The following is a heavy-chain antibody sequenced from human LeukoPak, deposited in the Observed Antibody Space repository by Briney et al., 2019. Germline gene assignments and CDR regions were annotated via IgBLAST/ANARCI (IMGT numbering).Heavy chain of an antibody. V-gene: IGHV3-74*01. D-gene: IGHD1-1*01. J-gene: IGHJ3*02. CDR3: ARGNAHAFDI. CDR1: EFTFSSYS. CDR2: IHSDGSST. Sequence: GGSLRLSCAASEFTFSSYSMNWVRQAPGKGLEWVSRIHSDGSSTTSADSVKGRFTISRDNAENTLYLQMNSLRAEDTAVYFCARGNAHAFDIWGQGTMVTVSS.